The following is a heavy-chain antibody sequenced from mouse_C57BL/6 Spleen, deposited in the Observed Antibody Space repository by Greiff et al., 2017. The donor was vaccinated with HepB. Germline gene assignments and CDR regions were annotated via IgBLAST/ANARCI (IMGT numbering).Heavy chain of an antibody. J-gene: IGHJ4*01. CDR3: ARLTGTNYYAMDY. CDR1: GFTFSDYG. Sequence: EVQRVESGGGLVKPGGSLKLSCAASGFTFSDYGMHWVRQAPEKGLEWVAYISSGSSTIYYADTVKGRFTISRDNAKNTLFLQMTSLRSEDTAMYYCARLTGTNYYAMDYWGQGTSVTVSA. CDR2: ISSGSSTI. D-gene: IGHD4-1*01. V-gene: IGHV5-17*01.